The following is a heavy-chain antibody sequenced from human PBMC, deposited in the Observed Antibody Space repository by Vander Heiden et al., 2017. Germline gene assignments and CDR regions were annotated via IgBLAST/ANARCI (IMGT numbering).Heavy chain of an antibody. V-gene: IGHV3-23*01. CDR1: GITFTSYA. Sequence: EVQLLESGGGLVQRGGSLRLSCAAYGITFTSYAMSWVPQARGKGLEWVSGISGSGDTTHDADSVKGRFTVSRDNSKNTLFLQMKSLRAEDTAMYYCAKDRYRSSWFYYGMDVWGQGTTVTVSS. CDR2: ISGSGDTT. CDR3: AKDRYRSSWFYYGMDV. D-gene: IGHD6-13*01. J-gene: IGHJ6*02.